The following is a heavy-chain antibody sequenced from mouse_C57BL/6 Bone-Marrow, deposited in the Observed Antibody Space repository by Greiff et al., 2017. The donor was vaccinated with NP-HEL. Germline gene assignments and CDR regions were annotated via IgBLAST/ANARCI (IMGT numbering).Heavy chain of an antibody. J-gene: IGHJ2*01. CDR3: ARGGLYGSSAFFDY. CDR1: GFPSPLNA. D-gene: IGHD1-1*01. Sequence: EVMLVESGGGLVKPGGSLKLSCAASGFPSPLNALPPFRPPPSTILYCFSTISYGGSYTYYPDNVKGRFTISRDNAKNNRYLQMSHLKSEDTAMYYCARGGLYGSSAFFDYWGQGTTLTVSS. CDR2: ISYGGSYT. V-gene: IGHV5-4*03.